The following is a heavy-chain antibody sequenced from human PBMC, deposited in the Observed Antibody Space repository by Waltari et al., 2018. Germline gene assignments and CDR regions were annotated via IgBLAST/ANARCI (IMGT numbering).Heavy chain of an antibody. D-gene: IGHD6-13*01. CDR1: GGSFSGYY. CDR3: ARGGIAAAGNPSRYYMDV. V-gene: IGHV4-34*01. J-gene: IGHJ6*03. Sequence: QVQLQQWGAGLLKPSETLSLTCAVYGGSFSGYYWSWIRQPPGKGLEWIGEINHSGSTNYNPALKSRVTISVDTSKNQFSLKLSSVTAADTAVYYCARGGIAAAGNPSRYYMDVWGKGTTVTVSS. CDR2: INHSGST.